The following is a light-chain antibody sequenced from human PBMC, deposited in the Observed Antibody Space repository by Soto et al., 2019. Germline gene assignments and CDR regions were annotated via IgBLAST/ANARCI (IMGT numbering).Light chain of an antibody. J-gene: IGKJ1*01. CDR2: GAS. V-gene: IGKV3-15*01. CDR3: QQYGSSPRT. CDR1: QSVSNN. Sequence: EIVMTQSPATLSVSPGDSATLSCRASQSVSNNLAWYHQKPGQAPRVLIYGASIRATGVPARFSGSGSGTEFTLTISRLEPEDFAVYYCQQYGSSPRTFGQGTKVDIK.